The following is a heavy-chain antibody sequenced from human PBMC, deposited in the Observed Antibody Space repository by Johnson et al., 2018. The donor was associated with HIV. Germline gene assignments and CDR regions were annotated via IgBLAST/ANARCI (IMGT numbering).Heavy chain of an antibody. D-gene: IGHD6-13*01. CDR2: IRYDGSNK. Sequence: VQLVESGGGVVQPGGSLRLSCAASGFTFTIYAIHWVRQAPGTGLEWVAFIRYDGSNKYYADSVKGRFTISRDNAKNTLYLQMNSLRAEDTAVYYCAREQELIGERAFDIWGQGTMVTVSS. CDR3: AREQELIGERAFDI. J-gene: IGHJ3*02. CDR1: GFTFTIYA. V-gene: IGHV3-30*02.